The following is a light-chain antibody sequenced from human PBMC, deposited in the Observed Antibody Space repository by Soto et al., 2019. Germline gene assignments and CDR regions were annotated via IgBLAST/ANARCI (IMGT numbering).Light chain of an antibody. Sequence: EIVLTQSPGTLSLSPGERATLSCRASQSVSSSYLAWYQQKPGQAPRLLIYGASSRATGIPDRFSGSGSETDVTLTISRLEPEDVAVYYCQQYGSSSWTFGEGTKVEIK. V-gene: IGKV3-20*01. J-gene: IGKJ1*01. CDR1: QSVSSSY. CDR2: GAS. CDR3: QQYGSSSWT.